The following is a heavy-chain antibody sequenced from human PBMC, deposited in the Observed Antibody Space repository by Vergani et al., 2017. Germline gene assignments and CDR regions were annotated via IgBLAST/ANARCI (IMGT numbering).Heavy chain of an antibody. CDR1: GFTFSSYE. V-gene: IGHV3-48*03. CDR3: AREGRGDFWSGYPFDY. D-gene: IGHD3-3*01. CDR2: ISSSGSTI. J-gene: IGHJ4*02. Sequence: EVQLVESGGGLVQPGGSLRLSCAASGFTFSSYEMNWVRQAPGKGLEWVSYISSSGSTIYYADSVKGRFTISGDNAKNSLYLQMNSLRAEDTAVYYCAREGRGDFWSGYPFDYWGQGTLVTVSS.